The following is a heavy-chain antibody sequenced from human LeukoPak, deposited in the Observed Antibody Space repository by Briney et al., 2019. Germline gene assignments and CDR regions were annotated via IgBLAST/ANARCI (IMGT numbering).Heavy chain of an antibody. J-gene: IGHJ5*02. CDR1: GGSISSYY. CDR3: ARVPYYYDSSGYYP. CDR2: IYYSGST. Sequence: SETLSLTCTVSGGSISSYYWSWIRQPPGKGLEWIGYIYYSGSTNYNPSLKSRVTISVDTSKNQFSLKLSPVTAADTAVYYCARVPYYYDSSGYYPWGQGTLVTVPS. D-gene: IGHD3-22*01. V-gene: IGHV4-59*01.